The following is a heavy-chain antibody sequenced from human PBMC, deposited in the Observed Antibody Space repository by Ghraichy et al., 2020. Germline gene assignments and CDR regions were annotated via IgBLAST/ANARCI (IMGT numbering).Heavy chain of an antibody. J-gene: IGHJ6*02. CDR1: GFTFTSSA. CDR2: IVVGSGNT. V-gene: IGHV1-58*01. D-gene: IGHD6-19*01. CDR3: AAADSSGWYIYGMDV. Sequence: SVKVSCKASGFTFTSSAVQWVRQARGQRLEWIGWIVVGSGNTNYAQKFQERVTITRDMSTSTAYMELSSLRSEDTAVYYCAAADSSGWYIYGMDVWGQGTTVTVSS.